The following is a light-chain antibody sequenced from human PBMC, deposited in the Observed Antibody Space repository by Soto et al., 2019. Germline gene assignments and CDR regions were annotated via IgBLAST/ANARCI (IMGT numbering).Light chain of an antibody. CDR2: GAS. CDR1: ETVAGSY. J-gene: IGKJ1*01. V-gene: IGKV3-20*01. Sequence: EIVLTQSPGTLSLSPGERATLSCRASETVAGSYLAWYQQKPGQAPRLLIHGASTRHTGIADWFSGSGSGTDFTLTISRLEPEDFAVYYCQLYGTSPKTFCQGTKVEI. CDR3: QLYGTSPKT.